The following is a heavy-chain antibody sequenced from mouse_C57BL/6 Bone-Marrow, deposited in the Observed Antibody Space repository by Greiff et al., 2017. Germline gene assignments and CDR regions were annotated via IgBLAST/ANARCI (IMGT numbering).Heavy chain of an antibody. V-gene: IGHV1-59*01. J-gene: IGHJ2*01. D-gene: IGHD1-1*01. CDR3: AREGLYYYGSSYFDY. CDR1: GYTFTSYW. CDR2: IDPSDSYT. Sequence: VQLQQPGAELVRPGTSVKLSCKASGYTFTSYWMHWVTQRPGQGLEWIGVIDPSDSYTNYNQKFKGKATLTVDTSSSTAYMQLSSLTSEDSAVYYCAREGLYYYGSSYFDYWGQGTTLTVSS.